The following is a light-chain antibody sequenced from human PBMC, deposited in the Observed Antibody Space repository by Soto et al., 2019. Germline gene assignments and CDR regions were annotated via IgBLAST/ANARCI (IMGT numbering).Light chain of an antibody. CDR3: QRYNSAPYT. J-gene: IGKJ2*01. CDR2: AAS. V-gene: IGKV1-27*01. CDR1: QGISDY. Sequence: DFQMTQSPSSLSASVGDRVIITCRASQGISDYLAWYQQKPGTVPKLLIYAASTLQSGVPSRFSGSASGTDFTLTIRSLQPEDVATYSCQRYNSAPYTFGQGTKLEIK.